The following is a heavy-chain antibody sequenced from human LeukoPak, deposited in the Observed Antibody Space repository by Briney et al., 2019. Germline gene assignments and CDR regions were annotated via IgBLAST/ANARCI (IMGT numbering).Heavy chain of an antibody. CDR2: IHHRGTV. D-gene: IGHD3-22*01. V-gene: IGHV4-39*06. CDR3: ARVTQYDTSAYSRNYYYVDV. Sequence: SETLSLTCTVSDGSISGTNHYWAWFRQPPGKGPEWIGNIHHRGTVYYNPSLKSRVTISVDTSKNQFPLNLMSVTAADTAVYFCARVTQYDTSAYSRNYYYVDVWGKGTTVTVSS. J-gene: IGHJ6*03. CDR1: DGSISGTNHY.